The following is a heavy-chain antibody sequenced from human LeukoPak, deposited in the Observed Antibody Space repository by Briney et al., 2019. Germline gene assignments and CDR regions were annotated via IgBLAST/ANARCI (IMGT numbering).Heavy chain of an antibody. D-gene: IGHD3-16*02. CDR3: ARHSGSYYDYVWGSYRPTSIDY. CDR1: GGSISSYY. Sequence: KASETLSLTCTVSGGSISSYYWSWIRQPPGKGLEWIGYIYYSGSTNYNPSLKSRVTISVDTSKNQFSLKLSSVTAADTAVYYCARHSGSYYDYVWGSYRPTSIDYWGQGTLVTVSS. CDR2: IYYSGST. V-gene: IGHV4-59*08. J-gene: IGHJ4*02.